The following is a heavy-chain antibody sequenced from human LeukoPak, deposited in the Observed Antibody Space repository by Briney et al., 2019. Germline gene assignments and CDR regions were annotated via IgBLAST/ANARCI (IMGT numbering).Heavy chain of an antibody. CDR1: GFTFSSYA. D-gene: IGHD1-26*01. J-gene: IGHJ4*02. Sequence: GGSLRLSCAASGFTFSSYAMHWVRQAPGKGLEWVAVISYDGSNKYYADSVKGRFTISRDNSKNTLYLQMNSLRAEDTAVYYCARNIVGAPRFFDYWGQGTLVTVSS. CDR2: ISYDGSNK. V-gene: IGHV3-30-3*01. CDR3: ARNIVGAPRFFDY.